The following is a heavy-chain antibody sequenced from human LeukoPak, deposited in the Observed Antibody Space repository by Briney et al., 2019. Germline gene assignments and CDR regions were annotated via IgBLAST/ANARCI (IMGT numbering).Heavy chain of an antibody. CDR2: INTDGSST. J-gene: IGHJ4*02. Sequence: PGGSLRLSCAASGFTFSSYWMHWVRQAPGKGLVWVSRINTDGSSTSYADSVKGRFTISRDNAKNTLYLQMNSLRAEDTAVYYCARDWGSSIAARWGQGTLVTVSS. CDR3: ARDWGSSIAAR. D-gene: IGHD6-6*01. V-gene: IGHV3-74*01. CDR1: GFTFSSYW.